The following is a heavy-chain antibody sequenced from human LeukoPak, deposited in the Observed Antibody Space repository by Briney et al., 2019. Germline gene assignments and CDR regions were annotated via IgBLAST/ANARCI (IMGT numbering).Heavy chain of an antibody. J-gene: IGHJ3*02. CDR1: GFTLSSYA. V-gene: IGHV3-23*01. CDR2: ISGSVGST. CDR3: AKESLVVVAVPDAFDI. Sequence: PGGSLRLSSAASGFTLSSYAMSWVRQAPRKRLEWVSAISGSVGSTYYADSVKGRFTISRDNSKNTLYLQMNSLRAEDTAVYYCAKESLVVVAVPDAFDIWGQGTMVTVSS. D-gene: IGHD2-15*01.